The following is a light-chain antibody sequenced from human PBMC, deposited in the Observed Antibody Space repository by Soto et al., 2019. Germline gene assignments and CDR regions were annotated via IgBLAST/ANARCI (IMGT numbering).Light chain of an antibody. CDR3: QQYNSYSAA. V-gene: IGKV1-5*03. CDR2: KAS. Sequence: DIQMTHSPSTLSESLGDGFAITCRASQTISSWLAWYQQKPGKAPKLLIYKASTLKSGVPSRFSGSGSGTEFTLTISSLQPDDFATYYCQQYNSYSAAFGQVTKVDIK. CDR1: QTISSW. J-gene: IGKJ1*01.